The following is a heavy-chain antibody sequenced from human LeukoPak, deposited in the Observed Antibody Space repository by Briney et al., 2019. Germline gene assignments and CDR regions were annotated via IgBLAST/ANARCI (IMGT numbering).Heavy chain of an antibody. D-gene: IGHD1-26*01. V-gene: IGHV1-69*01. J-gene: IGHJ6*03. CDR2: IIPIFGTA. Sequence: ASVKVSCKASGGTFSSYAISWVRQAPGQGLEWMGGIIPIFGTANYAQKFQGRVTITADESTSTAYMELSSLRSEDTAVYYCARGAGGSGSYYVPGGHYYYYMDVWGKGTTVTVSS. CDR1: GGTFSSYA. CDR3: ARGAGGSGSYYVPGGHYYYYMDV.